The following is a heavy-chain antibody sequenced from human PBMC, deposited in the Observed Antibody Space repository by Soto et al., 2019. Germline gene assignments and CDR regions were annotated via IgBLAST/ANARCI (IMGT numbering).Heavy chain of an antibody. CDR1: GGSISSYY. D-gene: IGHD3-22*01. Sequence: SETLSLTCTVSGGSISSYYWSWIRQPPGKGLEWIGYIYYSGSTNYNPSLKSRVTISVDTSKNQFSLKLSSVTAADTAVYYCARDTTYYYDSSGYRDWFDPWGQGILVTVSS. J-gene: IGHJ5*02. CDR3: ARDTTYYYDSSGYRDWFDP. V-gene: IGHV4-59*01. CDR2: IYYSGST.